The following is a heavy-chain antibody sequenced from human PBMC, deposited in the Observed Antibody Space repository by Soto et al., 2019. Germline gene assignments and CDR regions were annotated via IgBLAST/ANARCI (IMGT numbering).Heavy chain of an antibody. D-gene: IGHD6-19*01. CDR3: ASPIAVASTCFDY. CDR1: GYTFISYD. J-gene: IGHJ4*02. Sequence: QVQLVQSGAEVKKPGASVKVSCKASGYTFISYDINWVRQATGQGLEWMGWMNPNSGNTGYGQKFQRRVTMTRNTSISTDYMELSSLRSEDTAVYYCASPIAVASTCFDYWGQGTLVTVSS. V-gene: IGHV1-8*01. CDR2: MNPNSGNT.